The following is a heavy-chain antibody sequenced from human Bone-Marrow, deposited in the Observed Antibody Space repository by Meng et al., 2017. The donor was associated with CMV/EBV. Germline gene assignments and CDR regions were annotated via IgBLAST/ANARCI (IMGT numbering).Heavy chain of an antibody. CDR2: ISGSGGTT. V-gene: IGHV3-23*01. D-gene: IGHD5-18*01. Sequence: CAASGFTFSGYAMSWVRQAPGKGLDWVSAISGSGGTTYYADSVKGRFTISRDNSKNTVSLQMNSLRAEDTAVYYCAKQTEYSHGALGYWGQGTLVTVSS. J-gene: IGHJ4*02. CDR3: AKQTEYSHGALGY. CDR1: GFTFSGYA.